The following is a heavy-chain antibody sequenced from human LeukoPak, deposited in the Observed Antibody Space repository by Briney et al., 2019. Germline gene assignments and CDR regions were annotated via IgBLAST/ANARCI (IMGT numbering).Heavy chain of an antibody. CDR1: GGSISSGGYS. CDR3: ARAELLPFDI. V-gene: IGHV4-30-2*01. CDR2: IYHSGST. J-gene: IGHJ3*02. D-gene: IGHD1-14*01. Sequence: SETLSLTCAVSGGSISSGGYSWSWIRQPPGKGLEWIGYIYHSGSTNYSPSLKSRVTISVDRSKNQFSLKLSSVTAADTAVYYCARAELLPFDIWGQGTMVIVSS.